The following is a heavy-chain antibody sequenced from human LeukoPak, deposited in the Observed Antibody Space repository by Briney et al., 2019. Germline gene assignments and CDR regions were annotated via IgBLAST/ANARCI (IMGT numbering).Heavy chain of an antibody. Sequence: SETLSLTCTVSGGSISSYYWSWIRQPPGKGLEWIGYIYYSGSTNYNPSLKSRVTISVDTSKNQFSLKLSSVTAADTAVYYCARGGARKEGLLAATPNESYNYSRDVWGKGPRSPSP. D-gene: IGHD3-3*01. CDR1: GGSISSYY. J-gene: IGHJ6*03. V-gene: IGHV4-59*01. CDR2: IYYSGST. CDR3: ARGGARKEGLLAATPNESYNYSRDV.